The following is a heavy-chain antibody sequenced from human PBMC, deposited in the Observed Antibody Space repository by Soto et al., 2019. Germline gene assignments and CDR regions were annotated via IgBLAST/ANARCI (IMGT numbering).Heavy chain of an antibody. Sequence: PGGSLRLSCAAFGFTFSNFAMSRVLHAPGKGLEWVSEITGSTGTTYYADSVKGRFVISRDNSKNTLHLQMNSLRVEDTAVYYCAKDTSSSPYYMDVWGKGTTVTVSS. D-gene: IGHD2-2*01. V-gene: IGHV3-23*01. CDR1: GFTFSNFA. CDR3: AKDTSSSPYYMDV. J-gene: IGHJ6*03. CDR2: ITGSTGTT.